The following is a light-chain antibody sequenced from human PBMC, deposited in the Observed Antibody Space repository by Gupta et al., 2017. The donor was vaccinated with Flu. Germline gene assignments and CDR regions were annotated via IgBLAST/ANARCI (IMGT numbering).Light chain of an antibody. V-gene: IGLV1-51*02. CDR3: ATWDSSLSIVL. CDR2: ENL. J-gene: IGLJ2*01. Sequence: QSVLTQSPSVSAAPGQKVTISCSGSSSNIENNFVSWYQQLPGTAPRLLIFENLKRPSGIPDRFSGSKSGTSATLGITGLQTGDEADYYCATWDSSLSIVLFGGGTKLTVL. CDR1: SSNIENNF.